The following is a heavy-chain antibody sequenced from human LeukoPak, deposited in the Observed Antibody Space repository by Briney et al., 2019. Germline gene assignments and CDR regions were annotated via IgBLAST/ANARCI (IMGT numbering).Heavy chain of an antibody. CDR3: ARGLGSGWYGGYYFDY. CDR1: GGFFSGYY. V-gene: IGHV4-34*01. J-gene: IGHJ4*02. Sequence: SETLSLTCAVYGGFFSGYYWSWIRQPPGKGLEWIGEINHSGSTNYNPSLKSRVTISVDTSKNQFSLKLSSVTAADTAVYYCARGLGSGWYGGYYFDYWGQGTLVTISS. D-gene: IGHD6-19*01. CDR2: INHSGST.